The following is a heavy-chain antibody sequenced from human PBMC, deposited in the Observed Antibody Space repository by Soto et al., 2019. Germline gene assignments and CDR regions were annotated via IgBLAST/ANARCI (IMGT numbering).Heavy chain of an antibody. V-gene: IGHV1-18*01. Sequence: ASVKVSCKASGYTFTSYGISWVRQAPGQGLEWMGWISAYNGNTNYAQKLQGRVTMTTDTSTSTAYMELRSLRSDDTAVYYCARATVSASTIFSVVMPFDYWGQGSLVTVSS. J-gene: IGHJ4*02. D-gene: IGHD3-3*01. CDR2: ISAYNGNT. CDR3: ARATVSASTIFSVVMPFDY. CDR1: GYTFTSYG.